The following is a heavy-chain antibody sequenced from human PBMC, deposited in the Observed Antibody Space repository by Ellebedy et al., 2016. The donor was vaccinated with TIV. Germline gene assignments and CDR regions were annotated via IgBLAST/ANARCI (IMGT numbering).Heavy chain of an antibody. J-gene: IGHJ4*02. CDR1: GFTFSSFG. CDR3: ARDLDKSSGWYGGAAY. CDR2: ISYDGSSK. Sequence: GESLKISCVVSGFTFSSFGMHWVRQPPGKGLEWVALISYDGSSKYYADSVKGRFTISRDNSMTTLYLEMNSLRAEDTAVYYCARDLDKSSGWYGGAAYWGQGTLVTVSS. D-gene: IGHD6-19*01. V-gene: IGHV3-30*03.